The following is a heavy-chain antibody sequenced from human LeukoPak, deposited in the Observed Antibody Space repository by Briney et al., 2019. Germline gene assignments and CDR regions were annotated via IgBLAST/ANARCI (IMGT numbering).Heavy chain of an antibody. CDR1: GYTFTGYY. Sequence: GASVKVSCKASGYTFTGYYMHWVRQAPGQGLEWMGWINPNSGGTNYAQKFQGRVTMTRDTSISTAYIELSRLRSDDTAVYYCARESCSSTSCYPDYWGQGTLVTVST. D-gene: IGHD2-2*01. CDR3: ARESCSSTSCYPDY. CDR2: INPNSGGT. V-gene: IGHV1-2*02. J-gene: IGHJ4*02.